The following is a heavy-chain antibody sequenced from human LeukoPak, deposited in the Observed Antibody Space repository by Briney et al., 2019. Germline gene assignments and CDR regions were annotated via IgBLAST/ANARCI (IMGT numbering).Heavy chain of an antibody. Sequence: SQTLSLTCTVSGGSISSFYWSWIRQPPGKGLEWIGYIYYGGTTNYNPSLKSRITISVDTSMNQFSLKLSSVTAADTAVYYCARDLSKRYQLLTGSNWFDPWGQGTLVTVSS. J-gene: IGHJ5*02. V-gene: IGHV4-59*12. CDR1: GGSISSFY. CDR3: ARDLSKRYQLLTGSNWFDP. D-gene: IGHD2-2*01. CDR2: IYYGGTT.